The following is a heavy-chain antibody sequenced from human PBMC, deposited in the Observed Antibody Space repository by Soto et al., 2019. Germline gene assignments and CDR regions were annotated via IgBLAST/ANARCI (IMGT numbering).Heavy chain of an antibody. CDR1: GYSFSSYW. J-gene: IGHJ6*03. CDR3: ARLPSYDFWIGYYAYYYYMDV. D-gene: IGHD3-3*01. Sequence: ESLKISCKGSGYSFSSYWLGWVRQMPGKGLEWMGIIYPGDSDTRYSPSFQGQVTISADKSISTAYLQWSSLKASDTAMYYCARLPSYDFWIGYYAYYYYMDVWGKGTTVTVSS. V-gene: IGHV5-51*01. CDR2: IYPGDSDT.